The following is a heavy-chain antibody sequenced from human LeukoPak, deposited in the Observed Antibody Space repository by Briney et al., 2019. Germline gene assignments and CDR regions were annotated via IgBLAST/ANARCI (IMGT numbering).Heavy chain of an antibody. Sequence: GGSLRLSCAGSGFTFSNYAMSWVRQAPGKGLEWVSGLSGSGGSTYYADSVKGRFTISRDNFKNTLYLQMNSLRAEDTAVYYCAKGGGGEFPFDYWGQGTLVTVSS. V-gene: IGHV3-23*01. CDR1: GFTFSNYA. D-gene: IGHD2-15*01. J-gene: IGHJ4*02. CDR3: AKGGGGEFPFDY. CDR2: LSGSGGST.